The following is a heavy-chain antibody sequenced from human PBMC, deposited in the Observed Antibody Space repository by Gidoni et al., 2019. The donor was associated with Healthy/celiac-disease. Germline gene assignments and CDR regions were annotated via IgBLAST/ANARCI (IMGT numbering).Heavy chain of an antibody. V-gene: IGHV1-2*02. Sequence: QVQLVQSGAEVKKPGASVKVSCKASGYTFTGYYMHWVRQAPGQGLEWMGWINHNSGGTNYAQKFQGRVTMTRDTSISTAYMELSRLRSDDTAVYYCARDPSVPNNWFDPWGQGTLVTVSS. D-gene: IGHD2-2*01. CDR3: ARDPSVPNNWFDP. J-gene: IGHJ5*02. CDR2: INHNSGGT. CDR1: GYTFTGYY.